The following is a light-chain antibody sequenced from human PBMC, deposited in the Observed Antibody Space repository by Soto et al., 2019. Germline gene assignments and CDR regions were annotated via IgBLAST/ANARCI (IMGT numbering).Light chain of an antibody. V-gene: IGLV2-14*01. CDR1: SSDVGGYDF. Sequence: QSALTQPASVSGSPGQSITISCTGTSSDVGGYDFVSWFQQHPGKVPKLIIHDVTNRPSGVSNRFSGSKSGNTASLTISGLQAEDEADYYCSSYTSSSTLVFGGGTKVTVL. CDR3: SSYTSSSTLV. CDR2: DVT. J-gene: IGLJ2*01.